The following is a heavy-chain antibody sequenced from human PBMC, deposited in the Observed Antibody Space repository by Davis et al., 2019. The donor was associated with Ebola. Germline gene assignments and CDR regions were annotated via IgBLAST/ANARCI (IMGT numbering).Heavy chain of an antibody. D-gene: IGHD2-15*01. CDR1: GGSFSGYY. J-gene: IGHJ4*02. V-gene: IGHV4-34*01. CDR3: ARCSGGSCEFGLDY. CDR2: IYYSGST. Sequence: SETLSLTCAVYGGSFSGYYWSWIRQPPGKGLEWIGSIYYSGSTYYNPSLKSRVTISVDTSKNQFSLKLSSVTAADTAVYYCARCSGGSCEFGLDYWGQGTLVTVSS.